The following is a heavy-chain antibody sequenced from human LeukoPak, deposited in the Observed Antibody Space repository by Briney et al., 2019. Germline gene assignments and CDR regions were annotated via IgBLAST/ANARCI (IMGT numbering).Heavy chain of an antibody. CDR1: GFTFSSYA. Sequence: GGSLRLSCAASGFTFSSYAMSWVRQAPGKGLEWVSSISGSGGYTYYADSVKGRFTISRDNSKNTLYLQMNSLRAEDTAVYYCAKNGANTYGSFDYWGQGTLVTVSS. CDR3: AKNGANTYGSFDY. J-gene: IGHJ4*02. D-gene: IGHD5-18*01. V-gene: IGHV3-23*01. CDR2: ISGSGGYT.